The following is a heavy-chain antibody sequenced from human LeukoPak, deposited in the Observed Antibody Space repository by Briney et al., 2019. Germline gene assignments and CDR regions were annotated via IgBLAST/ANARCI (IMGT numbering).Heavy chain of an antibody. CDR3: ARGAYYYDLGSYSVDTSMITMITNDY. CDR1: GSSISNYY. CDR2: IYSSGST. Sequence: SETLSLTCIVSGSSISNYYWSWIRQPAGKGLEWIGRIYSSGSTNYNPSLKSRVTMSLDTSKNQFSLKLSSVTAADTAVYYCARGAYYYDLGSYSVDTSMITMITNDYWGQGTLVTVSS. D-gene: IGHD3-10*01. J-gene: IGHJ4*02. V-gene: IGHV4-4*07.